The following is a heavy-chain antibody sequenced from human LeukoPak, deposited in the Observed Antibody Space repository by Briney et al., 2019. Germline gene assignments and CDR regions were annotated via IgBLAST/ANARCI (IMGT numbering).Heavy chain of an antibody. D-gene: IGHD3-10*01. V-gene: IGHV3-30*18. CDR1: GFTFSSYG. J-gene: IGHJ4*02. CDR2: ISYDGSNK. CDR3: AKGWGGPSQYYFDY. Sequence: PGRSLRLSCAASGFTFSSYGMHWVRQAPGKGLECVAVISYDGSNKYYADSVKGRFTISRDNSKNTLYLQMNSLRAEDTAVYYCAKGWGGPSQYYFDYWGQGTLVTVSS.